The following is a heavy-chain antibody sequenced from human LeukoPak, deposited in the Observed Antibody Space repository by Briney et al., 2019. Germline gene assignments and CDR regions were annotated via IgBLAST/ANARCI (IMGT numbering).Heavy chain of an antibody. Sequence: GGSLRLSCAASGFTFSSYWMHWVRQAPGKGLVWVSRINSDGSSTSYADSVKGRFTISRDNSKNTLYLQMNSLRVEDTAMYYCARETGYSTSWYAYYFDYWGQGTLVTVAS. V-gene: IGHV3-74*01. CDR1: GFTFSSYW. D-gene: IGHD6-13*01. CDR3: ARETGYSTSWYAYYFDY. CDR2: INSDGSST. J-gene: IGHJ4*02.